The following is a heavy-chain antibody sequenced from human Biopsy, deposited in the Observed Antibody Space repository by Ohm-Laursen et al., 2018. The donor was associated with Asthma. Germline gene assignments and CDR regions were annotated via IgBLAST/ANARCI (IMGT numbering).Heavy chain of an antibody. D-gene: IGHD3-9*01. J-gene: IGHJ3*01. CDR1: GYNFISFA. V-gene: IGHV1-3*04. CDR2: VNTGNGDT. CDR3: ARTYYDFLTGQVKDVFGV. Sequence: ASVKDSCKASGYNFISFAIHWVRQAPGQRLEWMGWVNTGNGDTKYSQKFQGRVTITRDTSAGTAYMELRSLRSEDTATYYCARTYYDFLTGQVKDVFGVWGQGTMVTVSS.